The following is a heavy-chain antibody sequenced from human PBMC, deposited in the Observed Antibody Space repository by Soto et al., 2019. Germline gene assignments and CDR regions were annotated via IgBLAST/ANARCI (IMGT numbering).Heavy chain of an antibody. CDR3: ERRERYYGSPGWFDH. J-gene: IGHJ5*02. CDR2: VYYNEHT. D-gene: IGHD3-10*01. Sequence: XEALSLTCSVSGGSISSFTYYWSWIRQPRGKGLEWIGTVYYNEHTDYNPSLISRVAITGHTADNQFSLNLRSVTAADTVMDFCERRERYYGSPGWFDHWGPGTLVTVSS. CDR1: GGSISSFTYY. V-gene: IGHV4-39*01.